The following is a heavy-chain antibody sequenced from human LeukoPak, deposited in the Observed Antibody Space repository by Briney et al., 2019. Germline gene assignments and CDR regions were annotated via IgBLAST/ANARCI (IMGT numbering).Heavy chain of an antibody. V-gene: IGHV1-8*01. CDR1: GYTFTSYD. CDR2: MNPNSGNT. Sequence: ASVKVSCKASGYTFTSYDINWVRQATGQGLEWMGWMNPNSGNTGYAQKFQGRVTMTRNTSLSTAYMELNSLRSEDTAVYYCARDGPITVEMATITFDYWGQGTLVTVSS. CDR3: ARDGPITVEMATITFDY. J-gene: IGHJ4*02. D-gene: IGHD5-24*01.